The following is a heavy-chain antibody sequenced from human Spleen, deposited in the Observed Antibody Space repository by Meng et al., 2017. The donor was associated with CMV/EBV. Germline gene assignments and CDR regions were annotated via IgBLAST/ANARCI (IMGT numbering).Heavy chain of an antibody. J-gene: IGHJ6*02. CDR1: GFTFGDYL. CDR2: IRSKAYGGTT. D-gene: IGHD3-9*01. Sequence: GESLKISCTASGFTFGDYLMSWVRQAPGKGLEWVGFIRSKAYGGTTEYAASVKGRFTISRDDSKSIAYLQMNSLKTEDTAVYYCTRDEDTIFAYYYGMDVWGQVTTVTVSS. CDR3: TRDEDTIFAYYYGMDV. V-gene: IGHV3-49*04.